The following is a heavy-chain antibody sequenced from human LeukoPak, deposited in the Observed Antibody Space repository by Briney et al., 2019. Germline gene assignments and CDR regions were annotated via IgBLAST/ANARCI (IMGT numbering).Heavy chain of an antibody. CDR1: GYTFTDYY. CDR2: INPNSGDT. D-gene: IGHD3-22*01. CDR3: ARLPYYDSSGFYYFDY. J-gene: IGHJ4*02. Sequence: ASVKVSCKASGYTFTDYYIHWVRQAPGQGLEWMGRINPNSGDTNYPQKFQGRVIMTGDTSISAAYMELSRLRSDDTAVYYCARLPYYDSSGFYYFDYWGQGTLVTVSS. V-gene: IGHV1-2*06.